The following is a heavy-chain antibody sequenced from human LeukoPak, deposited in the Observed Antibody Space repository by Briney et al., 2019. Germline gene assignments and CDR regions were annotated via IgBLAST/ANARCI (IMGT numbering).Heavy chain of an antibody. CDR1: GLSFSNYD. Sequence: GGSLRLSCSASGLSFSNYDMGWVRLAPGKGLEWVSGITGRGGSTSYAASVKGRFTISRDNSKNTDTLYLQMNSLRDDDTAVYYCAKGLNGYGSGSYSHLDAFDIWGQGTMVTVSS. D-gene: IGHD3-10*01. V-gene: IGHV3-23*01. J-gene: IGHJ3*02. CDR3: AKGLNGYGSGSYSHLDAFDI. CDR2: ITGRGGST.